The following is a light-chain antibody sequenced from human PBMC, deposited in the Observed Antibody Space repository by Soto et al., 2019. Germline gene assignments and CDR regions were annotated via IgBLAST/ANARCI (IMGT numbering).Light chain of an antibody. CDR1: QNVSSN. J-gene: IGKJ5*01. Sequence: EVVMTQSPATLSVSPGERATLSCRASQNVSSNLAWYQQKPGQAPRLLIFGASKRATGIPDRFSGSGSGRDFTLTISGLEPEDFAVYYCQQYGSSPLISFGQGTRLEIK. CDR3: QQYGSSPLIS. V-gene: IGKV3-20*01. CDR2: GAS.